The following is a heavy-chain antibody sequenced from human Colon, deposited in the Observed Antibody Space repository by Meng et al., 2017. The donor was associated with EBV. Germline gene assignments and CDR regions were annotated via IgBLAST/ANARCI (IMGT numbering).Heavy chain of an antibody. CDR3: VISSHN. CDR1: GGSTTSSSSY. Sequence: QPDLRAASPEPATPSAPMSLTCTCSGGSTTSSSSYWGYVRQPPGKWLEWIGSTCYRGSPNYNTSLKSRISMSETMSKNQFSLKVNSVTAADTAINYCVISSHNWGQGTLVTVSS. D-gene: IGHD3-3*02. V-gene: IGHV4-39*07. J-gene: IGHJ4*02. CDR2: TCYRGSP.